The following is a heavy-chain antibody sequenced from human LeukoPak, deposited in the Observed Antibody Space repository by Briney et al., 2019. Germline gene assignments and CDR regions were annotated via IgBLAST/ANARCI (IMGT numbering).Heavy chain of an antibody. CDR2: IWYDGSDK. Sequence: GGSLRLSCAASGFTFSGYGMHWVRQAPGKGLEWVAVIWYDGSDKYYADSVKGRFTISRDNSKNTLYLEMNSLRAEDTAVYYCAKGPGGGNRWYDYWGQGTLVTVSS. D-gene: IGHD6-13*01. J-gene: IGHJ4*02. V-gene: IGHV3-33*06. CDR3: AKGPGGGNRWYDY. CDR1: GFTFSGYG.